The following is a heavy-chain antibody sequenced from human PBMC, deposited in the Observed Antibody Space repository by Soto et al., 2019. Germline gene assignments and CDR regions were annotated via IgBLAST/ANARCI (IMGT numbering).Heavy chain of an antibody. Sequence: PSETLSLTCTVSGGSISSSSYYWGWIRQPPGKGLEWIGSIYYSGSTYYNPSLKSRVTISVDTSKNQFSLKLSSVTAADTAVYYCARKGPRKPAGNLVNWFDPWGQGTLVTVSS. CDR3: ARKGPRKPAGNLVNWFDP. CDR1: GGSISSSSYY. CDR2: IYYSGST. D-gene: IGHD6-13*01. V-gene: IGHV4-39*01. J-gene: IGHJ5*02.